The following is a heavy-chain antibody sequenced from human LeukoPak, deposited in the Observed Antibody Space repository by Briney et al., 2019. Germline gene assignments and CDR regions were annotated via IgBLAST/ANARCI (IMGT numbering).Heavy chain of an antibody. D-gene: IGHD2-2*01. V-gene: IGHV1-2*02. CDR2: INPNSGGT. CDR3: ARANALYCSSTSCLFDY. J-gene: IGHJ4*02. CDR1: GYTYTDYY. Sequence: GASVKVPCKACGYTYTDYYIHWVRQAPGKGLEWMAWINPNSGGTYYAQNFHDRITLTRDTTISTAYMELSRLRSDDTAIYYCARANALYCSSTSCLFDYWGQGTLVTVSS.